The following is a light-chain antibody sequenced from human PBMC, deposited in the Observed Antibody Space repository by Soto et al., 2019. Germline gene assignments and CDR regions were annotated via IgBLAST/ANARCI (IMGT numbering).Light chain of an antibody. CDR2: YDS. J-gene: IGLJ1*01. V-gene: IGLV3-21*04. CDR1: NIGRKR. Sequence: SYELTQPPSVSVAPEKTARLTCGGDNIGRKRVHWYRQKPGQAPVLVIYYDSDRPSGIPERFPGSNSGNTATLTINRVEAGDEADYYCQVWDITTDHYVFGTGTKLTVL. CDR3: QVWDITTDHYV.